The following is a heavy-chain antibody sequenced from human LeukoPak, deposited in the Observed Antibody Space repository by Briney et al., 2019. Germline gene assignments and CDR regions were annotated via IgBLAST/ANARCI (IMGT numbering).Heavy chain of an antibody. CDR1: GGSLTGYY. V-gene: IGHV4-34*01. J-gene: IGHJ5*02. CDR2: INHSGST. D-gene: IGHD6-13*01. CDR3: ARGGGIAAAGTLNWFDP. Sequence: SETLSLTCGVSGGSLTGYYWSWIRQPPGKGLEWIGEINHSGSTNYNPSLKSRVTISVDTSKNQFSLKLSSVTAADTAVYYCARGGGIAAAGTLNWFDPWGQGTLVTVSS.